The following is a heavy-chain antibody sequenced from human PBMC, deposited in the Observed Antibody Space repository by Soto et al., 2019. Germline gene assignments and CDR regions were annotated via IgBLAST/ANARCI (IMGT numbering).Heavy chain of an antibody. CDR1: GYIFIKYG. J-gene: IGHJ5*02. CDR3: TRGYCNSPSCSGRDWFDP. CDR2: VSTYNGDT. D-gene: IGHD2-2*01. V-gene: IGHV1-18*01. Sequence: QVHLVQSGTEVKDPGASVKVSCKASGYIFIKYGINWVRQAPGQGLEWMGWVSTYNGDTKYSPKLQGRVTMITDTSTSTANMELRSLVSDDTAIYYCTRGYCNSPSCSGRDWFDPWGQGTLVTVSP.